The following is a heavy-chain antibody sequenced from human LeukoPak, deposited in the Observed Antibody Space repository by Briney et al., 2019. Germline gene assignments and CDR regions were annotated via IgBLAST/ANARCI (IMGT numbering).Heavy chain of an antibody. CDR1: GGTFSSYA. J-gene: IGHJ4*02. CDR2: IIPIFGTA. CDR3: AREPLHDILTSIDH. V-gene: IGHV1-69*05. D-gene: IGHD3-9*01. Sequence: SVKVSCKASGGTFSSYAISWVRQAPGQGLEWMGGIIPIFGTANYAQKFQGRVTITTDESTSTAYMELSSLRSEDTAVYYCAREPLHDILTSIDHWGQGTLVTVSS.